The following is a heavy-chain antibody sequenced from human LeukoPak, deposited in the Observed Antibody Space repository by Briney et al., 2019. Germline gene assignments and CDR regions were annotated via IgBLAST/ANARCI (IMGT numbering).Heavy chain of an antibody. CDR3: ARRTYYDFWSGYSGFATGQYYFDY. J-gene: IGHJ4*02. D-gene: IGHD3-3*01. CDR1: GGSISSSSYY. Sequence: PSETLSLTCTVSGGSISSSSYYWGWTRQPPGKGLEWIGSIYYSGSTYYNPSLKGRVTISVDTSKNQFSLKLSSVTAADTAVYYCARRTYYDFWSGYSGFATGQYYFDYWGQGTLVTVSS. CDR2: IYYSGST. V-gene: IGHV4-39*07.